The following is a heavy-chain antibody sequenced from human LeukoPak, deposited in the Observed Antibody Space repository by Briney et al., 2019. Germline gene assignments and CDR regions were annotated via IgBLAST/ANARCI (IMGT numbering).Heavy chain of an antibody. CDR2: IHYSGST. V-gene: IGHV4-30-4*08. CDR3: AREGEQWLVQRVWFDP. Sequence: PTQTLSLTCSLSGGPISSGDSYWGWIPQHPGEGPEWIGYIHYSGSTYYNTSIKSRVTISVDTSQNLFSLKLSSVTAADTAVYYCAREGEQWLVQRVWFDPWGQGTLVTVSS. J-gene: IGHJ5*02. CDR1: GGPISSGDSY. D-gene: IGHD6-19*01.